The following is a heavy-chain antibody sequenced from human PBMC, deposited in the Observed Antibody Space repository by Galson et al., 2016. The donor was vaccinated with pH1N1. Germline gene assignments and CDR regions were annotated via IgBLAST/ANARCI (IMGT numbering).Heavy chain of an antibody. Sequence: SVKVSCKASGGTFSGYGISWVRQAPGQGLEWMGGIIPILGTPNCAQKFQGKITSTADESTSTAYMELNSLRSEDTALYYCAREDYYDVDLSDWYFDLWGRGTLVTVSS. CDR1: GGTFSGYG. CDR3: AREDYYDVDLSDWYFDL. D-gene: IGHD3-22*01. J-gene: IGHJ2*01. V-gene: IGHV1-69*13. CDR2: IIPILGTP.